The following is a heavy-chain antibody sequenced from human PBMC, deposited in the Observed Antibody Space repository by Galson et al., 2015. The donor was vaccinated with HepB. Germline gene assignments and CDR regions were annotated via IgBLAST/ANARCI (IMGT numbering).Heavy chain of an antibody. CDR3: ARPPIDISTMPVFDY. CDR2: IFHSSAS. D-gene: IGHD1-26*01. J-gene: IGHJ4*02. V-gene: IGHV4-61*03. CDR1: GGSFTSGPYS. Sequence: ETLSLTCAVSGGSFTSGPYSWSWIRQPPGKGLERIGYIFHSSASNYNPSVESRVPMSVDTSKNHFSLRLNSVTAADTAVYYCARPPIDISTMPVFDYWGQGAPVIVSS.